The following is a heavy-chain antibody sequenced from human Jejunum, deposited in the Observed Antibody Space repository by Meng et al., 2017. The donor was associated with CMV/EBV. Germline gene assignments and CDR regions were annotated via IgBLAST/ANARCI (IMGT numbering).Heavy chain of an antibody. J-gene: IGHJ6*02. Sequence: FSFSRDLMTGVRQAPGKGLEWVANINEDGGEIYYVDSLKGRFTISRDNAKNSLYLQMNSLRAEDSAVYYCARITTFGTGLHGMDVWGQGTTVTVSS. D-gene: IGHD3-3*01. CDR3: ARITTFGTGLHGMDV. V-gene: IGHV3-7*01. CDR1: FSFSRDL. CDR2: INEDGGEI.